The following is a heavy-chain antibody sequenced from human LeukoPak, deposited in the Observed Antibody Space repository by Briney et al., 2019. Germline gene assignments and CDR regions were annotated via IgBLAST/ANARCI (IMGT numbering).Heavy chain of an antibody. CDR2: ISGDGGST. D-gene: IGHD2-2*01. CDR3: ARDPLGYCSSTSCYWDY. CDR1: GFTFDDYA. J-gene: IGHJ4*02. V-gene: IGHV3-43*02. Sequence: GGSLRLSCAASGFTFDDYAMHWVRQAPGKGLEWVSLISGDGGSTYYADSVKGRFTISRDNAKNSLYLQMNSLRAEDTALYYCARDPLGYCSSTSCYWDYWGQGTLVTVSS.